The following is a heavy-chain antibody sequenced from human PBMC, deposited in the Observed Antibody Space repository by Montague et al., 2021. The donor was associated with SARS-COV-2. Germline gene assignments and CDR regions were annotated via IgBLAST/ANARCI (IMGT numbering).Heavy chain of an antibody. CDR1: GDSVSSNSAA. D-gene: IGHD6-19*01. V-gene: IGHV6-1*01. CDR2: TYYRSKWYN. Sequence: CAISGDSVSSNSAAWNWIRQSPSRGLEWLGRTYYRSKWYNDYAVSVKSRITINPDTSKSQFSLQLNSVTPEDTAVYYCARDARGLRLVWNYYYYYMDVWGKGTTVTVSS. J-gene: IGHJ6*03. CDR3: ARDARGLRLVWNYYYYYMDV.